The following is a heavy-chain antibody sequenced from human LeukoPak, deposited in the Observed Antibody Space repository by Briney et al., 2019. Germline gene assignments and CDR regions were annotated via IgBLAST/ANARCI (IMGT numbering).Heavy chain of an antibody. CDR1: GFTFSSYS. V-gene: IGHV3-21*01. CDR2: ISSSSYI. Sequence: GGSLRLSCAASGFTFSSYSMNWVRQAPGKGLEWVSSISSSSYIYYADSVKGRFTISRDNAKNSLYLQMNSLRAEDTAVYYCARSYDYSWVYYYYGMDVWGQGTTVTVSS. CDR3: ARSYDYSWVYYYYGMDV. D-gene: IGHD4-11*01. J-gene: IGHJ6*02.